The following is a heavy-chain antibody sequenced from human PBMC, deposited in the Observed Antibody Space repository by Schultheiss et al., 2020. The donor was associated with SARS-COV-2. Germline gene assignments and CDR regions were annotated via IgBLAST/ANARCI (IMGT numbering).Heavy chain of an antibody. CDR1: GVSVSTYC. D-gene: IGHD6-19*01. Sequence: SETLSLTCTVSGVSVSTYCWNWIRQPPGKGLEWIGYIYYSGSTNYNPSLKSRVTISVDTSKNQFSLKLSSVTAADTAVYYCARRKREWLDHGVDYWGQGTLVTVSS. CDR3: ARRKREWLDHGVDY. V-gene: IGHV4-59*08. J-gene: IGHJ4*02. CDR2: IYYSGST.